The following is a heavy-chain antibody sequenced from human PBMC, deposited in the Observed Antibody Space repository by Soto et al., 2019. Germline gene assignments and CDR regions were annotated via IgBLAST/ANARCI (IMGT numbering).Heavy chain of an antibody. CDR3: ASLGYSGYDFAFDI. D-gene: IGHD5-12*01. Sequence: VQLVESGGGLIQPGGSLRLSCAASGFTVSSNYMKWVRQAPGKGLEWVSVIYSGGNTYYADSVKGRFTISRDNSKNTLYLQMNSLRAEDTAVYYCASLGYSGYDFAFDIWGQGTMVTVSS. CDR2: IYSGGNT. V-gene: IGHV3-53*01. J-gene: IGHJ3*02. CDR1: GFTVSSNY.